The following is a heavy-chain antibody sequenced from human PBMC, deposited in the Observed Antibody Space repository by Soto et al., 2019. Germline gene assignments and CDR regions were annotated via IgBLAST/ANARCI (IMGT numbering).Heavy chain of an antibody. CDR3: ARSPKGGYSYGNQNYYYYGMDV. Sequence: PSETLSLTCTVSGGSISSGGYYWSWIRQHPGKGLEWLAYIYYSGSTYYNPSLKSRVTISVDTSKNQFSLKLSSVTAADTAVYYCARSPKGGYSYGNQNYYYYGMDVWGQGTTVTVSS. CDR2: IYYSGST. J-gene: IGHJ6*02. CDR1: GGSISSGGYY. D-gene: IGHD5-18*01. V-gene: IGHV4-31*03.